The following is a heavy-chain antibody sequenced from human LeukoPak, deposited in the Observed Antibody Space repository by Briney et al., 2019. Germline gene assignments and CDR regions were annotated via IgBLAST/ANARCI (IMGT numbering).Heavy chain of an antibody. V-gene: IGHV4-59*01. CDR2: IYYSGST. CDR1: GGSISSYY. J-gene: IGHJ3*02. D-gene: IGHD3-10*01. Sequence: SETLSLTCTVSGGSISSYYWSWIRQPPGKGLEWIGYIYYSGSTNYNPSLKSRVTISVDTSKNQFSLKLSSVTAADTAVYYCARERITMLRAQHDAFDIWGQGTMVTVSS. CDR3: ARERITMLRAQHDAFDI.